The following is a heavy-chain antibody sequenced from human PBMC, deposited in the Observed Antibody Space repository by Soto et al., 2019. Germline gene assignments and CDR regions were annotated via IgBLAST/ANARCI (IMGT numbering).Heavy chain of an antibody. V-gene: IGHV3-23*01. CDR3: AKGIESEYYYDTSGEYFQH. D-gene: IGHD3-22*01. CDR1: GFTFSSYA. J-gene: IGHJ1*01. Sequence: GGSLRLSCAASGFTFSSYAMSWVRQAPGKGLEWVSAISGSGGSTYYADSVKGRFTISRDNSKNTLYLQMNSLRAEETAVYYCAKGIESEYYYDTSGEYFQHWGQGTLVTVSS. CDR2: ISGSGGST.